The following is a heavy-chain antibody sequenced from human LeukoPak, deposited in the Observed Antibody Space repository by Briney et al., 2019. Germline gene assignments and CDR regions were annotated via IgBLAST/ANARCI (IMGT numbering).Heavy chain of an antibody. CDR2: INPNSGGT. V-gene: IGHV1-2*02. J-gene: IGHJ3*02. Sequence: ASVKVSCKASGYTFTGYYMHWVRQAPGQGLEWMGWINPNSGGTNYAQKFQGRVTMTRDTSISTAYMELSRLRSDDTAVYYCAREGADLAGGLKINYYYDSSVDAFDIWGQGTMVTVSS. CDR1: GYTFTGYY. D-gene: IGHD3-22*01. CDR3: AREGADLAGGLKINYYYDSSVDAFDI.